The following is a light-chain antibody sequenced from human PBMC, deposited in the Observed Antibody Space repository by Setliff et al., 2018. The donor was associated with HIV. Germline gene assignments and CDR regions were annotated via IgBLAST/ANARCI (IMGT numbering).Light chain of an antibody. V-gene: IGLV2-18*02. CDR2: EVN. CDR1: SNDVGSYNR. Sequence: QSALTQPPSVSGSPGQSVTISCTGTSNDVGSYNRVSWYQRPPGTAPKLIIYEVNNRPSGVPDRFSGSKSGNTASLTVSGLQAEDEADYYCTSYTSSNIYVFGTGTKVTVL. J-gene: IGLJ1*01. CDR3: TSYTSSNIYV.